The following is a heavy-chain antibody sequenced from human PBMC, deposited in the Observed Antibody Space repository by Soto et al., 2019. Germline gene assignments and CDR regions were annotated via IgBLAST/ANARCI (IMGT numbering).Heavy chain of an antibody. V-gene: IGHV1-3*01. D-gene: IGHD3-22*01. CDR3: ARDWGYYYDSSGYRSYNWFDP. Sequence: ASVKVSCKASGYTFTSYAMHWVRQAPGQRLEWMGWINAGNGNTKYSQKFQGRVTITRDTSASTAYMELSSLRSEDTAVYYCARDWGYYYDSSGYRSYNWFDPWGQGTLVTVSS. CDR1: GYTFTSYA. J-gene: IGHJ5*02. CDR2: INAGNGNT.